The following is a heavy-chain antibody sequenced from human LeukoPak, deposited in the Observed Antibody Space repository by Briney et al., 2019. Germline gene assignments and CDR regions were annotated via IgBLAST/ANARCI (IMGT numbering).Heavy chain of an antibody. CDR3: ARAVAVGFDP. CDR1: GGSISRSSYY. D-gene: IGHD6-19*01. CDR2: IYYSGST. Sequence: SETLSLTCTVFGGSISRSSYYWGWIRQSPEKGLEWIGSIYYSGSTDYNPSLKSRVTISVDASRNQFSLKLSSVTAADTAVYYCARAVAVGFDPWGQGTLVTVSS. V-gene: IGHV4-39*07. J-gene: IGHJ5*02.